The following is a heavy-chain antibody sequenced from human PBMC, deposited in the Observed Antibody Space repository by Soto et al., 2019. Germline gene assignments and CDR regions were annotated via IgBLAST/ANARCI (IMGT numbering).Heavy chain of an antibody. CDR1: GYTFTSYG. CDR3: ARGPHSSGTYYYYYGMDV. Sequence: ASVKVSCKASGYTFTSYGISWVRQAPGQGLEWMGWISAYNGNTNYAQKLQGRVTMTTDTSTSRDYMELRSLRSDDTAVYYCARGPHSSGTYYYYYGMDVWGQGTTVTVCS. J-gene: IGHJ6*02. CDR2: ISAYNGNT. D-gene: IGHD6-19*01. V-gene: IGHV1-18*04.